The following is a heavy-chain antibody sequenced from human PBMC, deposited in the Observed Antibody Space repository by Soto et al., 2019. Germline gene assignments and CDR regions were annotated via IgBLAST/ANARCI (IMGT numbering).Heavy chain of an antibody. CDR3: ARAPEYPDWFDP. Sequence: EASVKVSCKASGYTFTSYAMHWVRQAPGQRLEWMGWINAGNGSTKYSQKFQGRVTITRDTSASTAYMELSSLRSEDTAVYYCARAPEYPDWFDPWGQGTLVTVSS. V-gene: IGHV1-3*01. CDR2: INAGNGST. J-gene: IGHJ5*02. CDR1: GYTFTSYA.